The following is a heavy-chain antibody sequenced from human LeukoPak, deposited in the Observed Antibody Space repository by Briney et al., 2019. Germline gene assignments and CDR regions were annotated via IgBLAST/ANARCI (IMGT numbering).Heavy chain of an antibody. Sequence: SETLSLTCTVSDYSISNAYYWGWIRQPPGKGLQWIGSIYHSGSTYYNPSLKSRITISIDTSKNQFSLKLNSVTAADTAVYYCARVGGSYYRGYYMDVWGKGTTVTISS. V-gene: IGHV4-38-2*02. J-gene: IGHJ6*03. CDR3: ARVGGSYYRGYYMDV. CDR2: IYHSGST. CDR1: DYSISNAYY. D-gene: IGHD1-26*01.